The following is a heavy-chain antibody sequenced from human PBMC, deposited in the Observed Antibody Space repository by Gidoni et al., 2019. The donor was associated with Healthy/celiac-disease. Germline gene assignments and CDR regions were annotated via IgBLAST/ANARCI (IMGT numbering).Heavy chain of an antibody. V-gene: IGHV3-30*18. CDR3: AKDNQQLGYNWFDP. CDR1: GFTFSSYG. Sequence: QVQLVESVGGVVQPGRSLRLSCAASGFTFSSYGMHWVRQAPGKGLEWVAVISYDGSNKYYADAVKGRFTISRDNSKNTLYLQMNSLRAEDTAVYYCAKDNQQLGYNWFDPWGQGTLVTVSS. J-gene: IGHJ5*02. D-gene: IGHD6-13*01. CDR2: ISYDGSNK.